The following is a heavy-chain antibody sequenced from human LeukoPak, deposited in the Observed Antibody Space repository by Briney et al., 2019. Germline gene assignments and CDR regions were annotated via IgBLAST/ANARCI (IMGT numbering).Heavy chain of an antibody. CDR3: ARRPGGRLGSPKDIVVVPAVMPLDY. D-gene: IGHD2-2*01. J-gene: IGHJ4*02. V-gene: IGHV4-34*01. CDR2: IDNGGST. Sequence: SETLSLTCAVYGETSIGYYWTWIRQPPGIRLRWIGEIDNGGSTNSNPSLKSRVTISADTFRNQFSLKLSSVTAADTAVYYCARRPGGRLGSPKDIVVVPAVMPLDYWGQGTLVTVSS. CDR1: GETSIGYY.